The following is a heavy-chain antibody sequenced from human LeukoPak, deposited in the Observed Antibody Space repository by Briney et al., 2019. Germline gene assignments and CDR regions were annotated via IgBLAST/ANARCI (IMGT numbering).Heavy chain of an antibody. D-gene: IGHD4-23*01. CDR2: IKQDGSEK. CDR1: GFTFSSYA. Sequence: GGSLRLSCAASGFTFSSYAMSWVRQAPGKGLEWVANIKQDGSEKYYVDSVKGRFTISRDDAKNSLYLQMNSLRAEDTAVYYCAREGWATVVTIDAFDIWGQGTMVTVSS. J-gene: IGHJ3*02. CDR3: AREGWATVVTIDAFDI. V-gene: IGHV3-7*01.